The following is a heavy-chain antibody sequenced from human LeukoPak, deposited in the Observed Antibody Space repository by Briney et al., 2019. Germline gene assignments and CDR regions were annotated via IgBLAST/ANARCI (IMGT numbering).Heavy chain of an antibody. CDR3: TRSHLIDIVVVVAAPDY. V-gene: IGHV3-7*03. D-gene: IGHD2-15*01. CDR1: RFTFNTYW. Sequence: PGGSLRLSCAASRFTFNTYWMSWVRQAPGKGLEWVATIKRDGTEKYYVDPVKGRFTISRDNAKNSLYLQMNSLKTEDTAVYYCTRSHLIDIVVVVAAPDYWGQGTLVTVSS. CDR2: IKRDGTEK. J-gene: IGHJ4*02.